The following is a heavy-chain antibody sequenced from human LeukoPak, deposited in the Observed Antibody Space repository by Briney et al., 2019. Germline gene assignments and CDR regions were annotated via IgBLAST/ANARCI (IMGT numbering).Heavy chain of an antibody. J-gene: IGHJ3*02. CDR3: AGNPRYSSGWYDAFDI. CDR2: INHSGST. Sequence: KPSETLSLTCAVYGGSFRGYYWSWIRQPPGKGLEWIGEINHSGSTNYNPSLKSRVTISVDTSKNQFSLKLSSVTAADTAVYYCAGNPRYSSGWYDAFDIWGQGTMVTVSS. D-gene: IGHD6-19*01. V-gene: IGHV4-34*01. CDR1: GGSFRGYY.